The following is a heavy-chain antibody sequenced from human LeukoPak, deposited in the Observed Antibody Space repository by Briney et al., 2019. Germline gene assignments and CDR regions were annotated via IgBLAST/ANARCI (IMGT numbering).Heavy chain of an antibody. Sequence: ASVKVSCKASGYTFTSYGISWVRQAPGQGLEWMGWISAYNGNTNYAQKLQGRVTMTTDTSTSTAYMELRSLRSDDMAVYYCARQEYSSSWPNWFDPWGQGTLVTVSS. CDR1: GYTFTSYG. D-gene: IGHD6-13*01. CDR3: ARQEYSSSWPNWFDP. J-gene: IGHJ5*02. V-gene: IGHV1-18*03. CDR2: ISAYNGNT.